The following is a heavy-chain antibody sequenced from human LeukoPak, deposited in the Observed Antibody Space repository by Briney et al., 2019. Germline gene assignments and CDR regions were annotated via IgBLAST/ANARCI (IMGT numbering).Heavy chain of an antibody. J-gene: IGHJ4*02. CDR2: IYTSGST. CDR3: AREEAAVGPVDY. Sequence: SETLSLTCTVSGGSISSGSYYWSWIRQPAGKGLEWIGRIYTSGSTNYNPSLKSRVTISVDTSKNQFSLKLSSVTAADTAVYYCAREEAAVGPVDYWGQGTLVTVSS. CDR1: GGSISSGSYY. V-gene: IGHV4-61*02. D-gene: IGHD6-13*01.